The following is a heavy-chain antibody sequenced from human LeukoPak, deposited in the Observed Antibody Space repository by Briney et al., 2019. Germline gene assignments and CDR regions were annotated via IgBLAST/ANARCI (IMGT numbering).Heavy chain of an antibody. Sequence: PSETLSLTCAVYGGSFSGYYWSWLRQPPGKGLEWVGEINHSGSTNYNPSLKSRVTISVDTSKNQFSLKLSSVTAADTAVYYCARYVAQQLADYYYYYMDVWGKGTTVTVSS. CDR3: ARYVAQQLADYYYYYMDV. J-gene: IGHJ6*03. CDR1: GGSFSGYY. D-gene: IGHD6-13*01. CDR2: INHSGST. V-gene: IGHV4-34*01.